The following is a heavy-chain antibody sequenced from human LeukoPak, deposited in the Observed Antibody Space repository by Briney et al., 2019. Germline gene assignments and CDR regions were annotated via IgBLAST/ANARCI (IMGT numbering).Heavy chain of an antibody. CDR1: GFTFSSYG. Sequence: PGGSLRLSCAASGFTFSSYGMHWVRQAPGKGLEWVAFIRYDGSNKYYADSVKGRFTISRDNSKNTLYLQMNSLRAEDTAVYYCAKDHLMVAATTGCGFDPWGQGTLVTVSS. CDR3: AKDHLMVAATTGCGFDP. V-gene: IGHV3-30*02. CDR2: IRYDGSNK. J-gene: IGHJ5*02. D-gene: IGHD2-15*01.